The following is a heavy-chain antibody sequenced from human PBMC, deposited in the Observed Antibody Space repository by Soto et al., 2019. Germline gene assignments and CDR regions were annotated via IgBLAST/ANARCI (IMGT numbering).Heavy chain of an antibody. V-gene: IGHV3-21*01. J-gene: IGHJ5*02. D-gene: IGHD2-2*01. Sequence: GGSLRLSCTVSGFAFNNYGINWVRQAPGKGLEWVSSISKSDYTYYSDSVKGRFAISRDNAKSSVSLQMNSLRAEDTAVYYCARGPPSEVPAASPGPFDPWGQGTLVTVSS. CDR3: ARGPPSEVPAASPGPFDP. CDR2: ISKSDYT. CDR1: GFAFNNYG.